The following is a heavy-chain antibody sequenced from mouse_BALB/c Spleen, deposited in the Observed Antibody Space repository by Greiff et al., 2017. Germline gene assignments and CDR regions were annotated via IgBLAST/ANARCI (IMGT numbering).Heavy chain of an antibody. J-gene: IGHJ4*01. CDR3: ARDGYYDAMDY. CDR1: GYSITSDYA. D-gene: IGHD2-3*01. V-gene: IGHV3-2*02. CDR2: ISYSGST. Sequence: VQLQQSGPGLVKPSQSLSLTCTVTGYSITSDYAWNWIRQFPGNKLEWMGYISYSGSTSYNPSLKSRISITRDTSKNQFFLQLNSVTTEDTATYYCARDGYYDAMDYWGQGTSVTVSS.